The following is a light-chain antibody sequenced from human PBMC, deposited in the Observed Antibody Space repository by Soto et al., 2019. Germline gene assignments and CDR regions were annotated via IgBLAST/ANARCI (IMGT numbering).Light chain of an antibody. CDR1: QSVTSSY. CDR2: GAS. CDR3: QQYGSSPRT. V-gene: IGKV3-20*01. J-gene: IGKJ1*01. Sequence: EIVLTQSPGTLSLSPGQRATLSCSASQSVTSSYLAWYQLKPGQAPRLLIYGASSRATGITDRFSGSGSGTDFTLTISRLDPEDFAVYFCQQYGSSPRTFGQGTKVEIK.